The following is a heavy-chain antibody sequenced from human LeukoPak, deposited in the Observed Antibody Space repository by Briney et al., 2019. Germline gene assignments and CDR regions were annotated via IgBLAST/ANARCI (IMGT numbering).Heavy chain of an antibody. Sequence: ASVKVSCKASGYTFTSYGISWVRQAPGQGLEWMGRIIPILGIANYAQKFQGRVTITADKSTSTAYMELSSLRSEDTAVYYCARERIAAAGRYFDYWGQGTLVTVSS. CDR2: IIPILGIA. J-gene: IGHJ4*02. D-gene: IGHD6-13*01. V-gene: IGHV1-69*04. CDR3: ARERIAAAGRYFDY. CDR1: GYTFTSYG.